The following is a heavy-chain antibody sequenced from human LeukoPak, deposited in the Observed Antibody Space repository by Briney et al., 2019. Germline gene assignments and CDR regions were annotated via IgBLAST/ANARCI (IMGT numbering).Heavy chain of an antibody. CDR1: GFTFSSYW. CDR2: INNNGGST. D-gene: IGHD3-22*01. V-gene: IGHV3-23*01. J-gene: IGHJ4*02. CDR3: AKDRYSDSSGYYYVPYYFDY. Sequence: GGSLRLSCAASGFTFSSYWMHWVRQAPGKGLEWVSAINNNGGSTYYADSVKGRFTISRDNSKNTLYLQMNSLRAEDTAVYYCAKDRYSDSSGYYYVPYYFDYWGQGTLVTVSS.